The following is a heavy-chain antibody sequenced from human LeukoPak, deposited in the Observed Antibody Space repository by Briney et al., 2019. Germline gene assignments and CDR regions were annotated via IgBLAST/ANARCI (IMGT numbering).Heavy chain of an antibody. CDR2: IDPGDPYT. CDR3: ARLNYYGSGSYSLDY. CDR1: GYRFTSYW. Sequence: GESLQISCKGSGYRFTSYWISWVRQMPGKGLEWMGKIDPGDPYTNYRPSSQGHATISVDKSITTAYLQWSSLKASDTAMYYCARLNYYGSGSYSLDYWGQGALVTVSS. D-gene: IGHD3-10*01. J-gene: IGHJ4*02. V-gene: IGHV5-10-1*01.